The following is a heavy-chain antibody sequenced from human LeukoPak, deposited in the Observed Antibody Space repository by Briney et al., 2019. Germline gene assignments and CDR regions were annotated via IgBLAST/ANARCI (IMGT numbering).Heavy chain of an antibody. Sequence: PGGSLRLSCAASGFTFSSYAMSWVRQAPGEGLEWVSAISGSGGSTYYADSVKGRFTISRDNSKNTLYLQMNSLRAEDTAVYYCAKDSRITMVRGVGGPMDVWGKGTTVTASS. V-gene: IGHV3-23*01. D-gene: IGHD3-10*01. CDR2: ISGSGGST. CDR3: AKDSRITMVRGVGGPMDV. J-gene: IGHJ6*04. CDR1: GFTFSSYA.